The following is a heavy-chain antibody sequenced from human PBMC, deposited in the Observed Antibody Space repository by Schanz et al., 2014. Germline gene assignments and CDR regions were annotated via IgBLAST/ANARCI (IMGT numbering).Heavy chain of an antibody. CDR1: GYMFDTYG. J-gene: IGHJ4*02. V-gene: IGHV1-18*04. CDR2: ISIHNGIT. CDR3: ARVAVCSSTTCQSFDY. Sequence: QVRLVQSGAEAREPGASVKVSCKATGYMFDTYGFAWVRQVPGQGLEWMGWISIHNGITKYAQSVQGRVTMTRDTSTSTAYMELRSLTSDDTAVYYCARVAVCSSTTCQSFDYWGQGTLVTVSS. D-gene: IGHD2-2*01.